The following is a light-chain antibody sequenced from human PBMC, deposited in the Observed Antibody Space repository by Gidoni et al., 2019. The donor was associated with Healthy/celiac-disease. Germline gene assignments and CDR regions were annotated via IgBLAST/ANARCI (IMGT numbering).Light chain of an antibody. Sequence: EIVMTHSPATLSVSPGERATLCCRASQSFSSNLAWYQQKPGQAPRLLIYGASTRATGIPARFSGSGSGTEFTLTISSLQSEDFAVYYCQQYNNWPRTFGQGTKVEIK. CDR3: QQYNNWPRT. J-gene: IGKJ1*01. CDR1: QSFSSN. V-gene: IGKV3-15*01. CDR2: GAS.